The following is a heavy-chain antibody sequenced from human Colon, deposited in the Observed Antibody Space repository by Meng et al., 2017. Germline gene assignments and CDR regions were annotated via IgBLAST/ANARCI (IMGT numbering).Heavy chain of an antibody. J-gene: IGHJ4*02. CDR1: GGSINSNY. D-gene: IGHD1-26*01. Sequence: QVPLQGSGPGLVKPSETLSLTCTVSGGSINSNYWTWVRQPAGKGLEWIGRFSVSGSTNYNPSLQSRVAISVDTSKNQVSLILSSVTAADTAVYYCAREGGSRQLNYWGQGTLVTLL. CDR3: AREGGSRQLNY. V-gene: IGHV4-4*07. CDR2: FSVSGST.